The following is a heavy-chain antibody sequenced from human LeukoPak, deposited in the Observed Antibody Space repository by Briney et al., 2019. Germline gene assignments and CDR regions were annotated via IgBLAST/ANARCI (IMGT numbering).Heavy chain of an antibody. CDR2: IYYSGST. CDR1: GGSISSGDYY. J-gene: IGHJ2*01. D-gene: IGHD3-3*01. V-gene: IGHV4-30-4*08. Sequence: SETLSLTCTVSGGSISSGDYYWRWIRQPPGKGLEWIGYIYYSGSTYYNPSLKSRVTISVDTSKNQFSLKLSSVTAADRAVYYCARVPVLEWLLGSYWYFDLWGRGTLVTVSS. CDR3: ARVPVLEWLLGSYWYFDL.